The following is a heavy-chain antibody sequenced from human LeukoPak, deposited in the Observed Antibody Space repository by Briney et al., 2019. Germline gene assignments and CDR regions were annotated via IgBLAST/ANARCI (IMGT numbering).Heavy chain of an antibody. CDR3: ARASLRGVTYGY. CDR1: GYTFTGHY. Sequence: ASVKVSRKASGYTFTGHYMHWVRQAPGQGLEWMGWINPNSGGTNYAQKFQGRVTMTRDTSISTAYMELSRLRSDDTAVYYCARASLRGVTYGYWGQGTLVTVSS. D-gene: IGHD3-10*01. CDR2: INPNSGGT. V-gene: IGHV1-2*02. J-gene: IGHJ4*02.